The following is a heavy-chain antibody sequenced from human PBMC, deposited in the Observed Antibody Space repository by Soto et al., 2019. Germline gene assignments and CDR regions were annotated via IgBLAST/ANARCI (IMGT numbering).Heavy chain of an antibody. Sequence: SETLTLTCTVSGGSITTGGYYWSWIRQLPGKGLEWIGHRYYSESTYYNPSLKSRVSVSLDTSKNQFSLKLSFVTAADTAMYYCARTKCSGGSCYSWSLDYWGQGTPVTVSS. J-gene: IGHJ4*02. D-gene: IGHD2-15*01. V-gene: IGHV4-31*03. CDR1: GGSITTGGYY. CDR2: RYYSEST. CDR3: ARTKCSGGSCYSWSLDY.